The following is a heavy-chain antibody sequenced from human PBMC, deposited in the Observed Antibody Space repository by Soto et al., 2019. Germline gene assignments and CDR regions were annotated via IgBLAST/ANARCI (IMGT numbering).Heavy chain of an antibody. J-gene: IGHJ5*02. CDR2: INHSGST. CDR1: GGSFSGYY. D-gene: IGHD4-17*01. V-gene: IGHV4-34*01. Sequence: SETLSLTCAVYGGSFSGYYWSWIRQPPGKGLEWIGEINHSGSTNYNPSLKSRVTISVDTSKNQFSLKLSSVTAADTAVYYCARAVRAKPTFTVTTIWFDPRGQGTLVTVSS. CDR3: ARAVRAKPTFTVTTIWFDP.